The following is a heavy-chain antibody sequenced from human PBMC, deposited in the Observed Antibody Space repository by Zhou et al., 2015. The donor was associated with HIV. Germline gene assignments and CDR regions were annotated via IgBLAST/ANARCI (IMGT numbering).Heavy chain of an antibody. J-gene: IGHJ4*02. Sequence: QVQLVQSGAEVKKPGSPVKVSCKASGGTFNNHVISWVRQAPGQGLEWMGGIIPIIGRANYAQDRVTITADETTRTVYMELSSLRSEDTAVYYCATSGQIAVRRFDYWGQGTLVTVSS. D-gene: IGHD2/OR15-2a*01. V-gene: IGHV1-69*01. CDR2: IIPIIGRA. CDR1: GGTFNNHV. CDR3: ATSGQIAVRRFDY.